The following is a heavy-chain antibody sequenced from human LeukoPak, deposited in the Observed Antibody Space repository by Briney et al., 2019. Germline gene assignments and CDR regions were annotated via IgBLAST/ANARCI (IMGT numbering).Heavy chain of an antibody. D-gene: IGHD3-22*01. CDR2: IWYDGSNK. Sequence: GRSLRLSCAASGFTFSSYGMHWVRQAPGKGLEWVAVIWYDGSNKYYADSVKGRFTISRDNSKNTLYLQMSSLRAEDTAVYCCAKPRNYYDSEYYFDYWGQGTLVTVSS. CDR1: GFTFSSYG. V-gene: IGHV3-33*06. J-gene: IGHJ4*02. CDR3: AKPRNYYDSEYYFDY.